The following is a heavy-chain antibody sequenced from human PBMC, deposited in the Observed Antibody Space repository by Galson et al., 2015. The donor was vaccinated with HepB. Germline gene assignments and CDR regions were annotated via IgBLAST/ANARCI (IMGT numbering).Heavy chain of an antibody. CDR1: GGTFSSYT. J-gene: IGHJ4*02. CDR3: ARAYSSGWYFDY. D-gene: IGHD6-19*01. V-gene: IGHV1-69*02. Sequence: SVKVSCKASGGTFSSYTISWVRQAPGQGLEWMGRIIPILGIANYAQKFQGRVTITADKSTSTAYMELSSLRSKDTAVYYCARAYSSGWYFDYWGQGTLVTVSS. CDR2: IIPILGIA.